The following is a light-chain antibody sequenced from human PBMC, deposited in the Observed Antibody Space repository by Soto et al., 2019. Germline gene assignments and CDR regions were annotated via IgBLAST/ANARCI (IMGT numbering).Light chain of an antibody. CDR1: QSISSW. J-gene: IGKJ2*01. Sequence: DIQMTQSPSTLSASVGARVTITCRASQSISSWLAWYQQKPGKAPKLLIYDASSLESGVPSRFSGSGSGTEFTLTISSLQPDDVATYYWQQYNSYPYTFGQGTKLEIK. CDR2: DAS. CDR3: QQYNSYPYT. V-gene: IGKV1-5*01.